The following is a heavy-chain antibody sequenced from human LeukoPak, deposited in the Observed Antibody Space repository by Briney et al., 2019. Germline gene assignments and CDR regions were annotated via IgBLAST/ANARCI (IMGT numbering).Heavy chain of an antibody. J-gene: IGHJ6*02. CDR1: GRSISSGGYY. CDR3: ARDPLEYYYGMDV. V-gene: IGHV4-31*03. D-gene: IGHD3-3*01. Sequence: SETLSLTCTVSGRSISSGGYYWSWSRPHPGKGLVCIGYIYCSGSTYYNPSLKSRVTISVDTSKNQFSLKLSSVTAADTAVYYCARDPLEYYYGMDVWGQGTTVTVSS. CDR2: IYCSGST.